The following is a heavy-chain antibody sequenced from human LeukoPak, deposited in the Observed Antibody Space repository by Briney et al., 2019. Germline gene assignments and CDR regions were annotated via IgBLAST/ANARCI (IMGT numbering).Heavy chain of an antibody. V-gene: IGHV4-39*01. D-gene: IGHD3-3*01. CDR3: ARLRGLRFLEWLSEFDY. J-gene: IGHJ4*02. Sequence: SETLSLTCTVSGGSISSSSYYWGWIRQPPGKGLEWIGSIYYSGSTYYNPSLKSRVTISVDTSKNQFSLKLSSVTAADTAVYYCARLRGLRFLEWLSEFDYWDQGTLVTVSS. CDR1: GGSISSSSYY. CDR2: IYYSGST.